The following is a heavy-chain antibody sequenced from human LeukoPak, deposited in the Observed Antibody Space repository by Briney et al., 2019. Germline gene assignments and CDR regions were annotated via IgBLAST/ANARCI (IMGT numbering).Heavy chain of an antibody. Sequence: TGGSLRLSCAASGFTFSSYSMNWVRQAPGKGLEWVSYISSSSSTIYCADSVKGRFTISRDNAKNSLYLQMNSLRAEDTAVYYCAREGSLTYWGQGTLVTVSS. CDR3: AREGSLTY. J-gene: IGHJ4*02. CDR1: GFTFSSYS. CDR2: ISSSSSTI. V-gene: IGHV3-48*01.